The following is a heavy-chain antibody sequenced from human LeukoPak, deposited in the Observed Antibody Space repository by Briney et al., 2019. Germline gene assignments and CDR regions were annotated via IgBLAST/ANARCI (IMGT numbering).Heavy chain of an antibody. CDR1: GGSISSGSYY. J-gene: IGHJ4*02. CDR2: IYTSGST. V-gene: IGHV4-61*02. CDR3: ASSGFGIRTDDY. Sequence: SETLSLTCTVSGGSISSGSYYWSWIRQPAGKGLEWIGRIYTSGSTNYNPSLKSRVTISVDTSKNQFSLKLSSVTAADPAGYYCASSGFGIRTDDYWGQGTLVTVSS. D-gene: IGHD1-14*01.